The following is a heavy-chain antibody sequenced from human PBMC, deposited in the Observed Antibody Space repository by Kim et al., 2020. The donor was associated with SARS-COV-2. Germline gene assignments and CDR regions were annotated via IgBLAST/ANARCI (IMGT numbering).Heavy chain of an antibody. V-gene: IGHV3-48*03. D-gene: IGHD2-15*01. J-gene: IGHJ6*01. Sequence: GGSLRLSCVASVFTISSYEINWVRQAPPKVLTWLSNISSILRTIYYADSVKRRFPFSRDNAKNSLYLQMTSLRAQDTAIYYCATDITFRIRWHPTQYYY. CDR3: ATDITFRIRWHPTQYYY. CDR2: ISSILRTI. CDR1: VFTISSYE.